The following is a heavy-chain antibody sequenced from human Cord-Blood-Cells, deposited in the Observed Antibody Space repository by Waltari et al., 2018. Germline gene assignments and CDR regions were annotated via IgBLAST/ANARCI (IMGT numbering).Heavy chain of an antibody. CDR3: ARWNWGSGACDI. V-gene: IGHV4-34*01. D-gene: IGHD7-27*01. Sequence: QVQLQQWGAGLLKPSETLSLTCAVYGGSFSGYYWSWIRQPPGKGLEWIGEITPSGSTNYNPSRKSGCTISVDTPKNQFSRKLSSVTAADTAVYYCARWNWGSGACDIWGQGTMVTVSS. CDR1: GGSFSGYY. CDR2: ITPSGST. J-gene: IGHJ3*02.